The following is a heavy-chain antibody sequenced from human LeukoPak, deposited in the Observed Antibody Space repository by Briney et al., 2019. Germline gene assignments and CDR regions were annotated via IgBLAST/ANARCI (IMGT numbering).Heavy chain of an antibody. V-gene: IGHV3-23*01. J-gene: IGHJ4*02. CDR2: ISGSGVST. Sequence: GGSLRLSCAASGFTFRSYAMSSVRQAPGKGLEWVSGISGSGVSTYYADSVKGRFTISRDNSKNTLYLQMNSLRAEDTAVYYCAKDYHDSSLDYFDYWGQGSLVSVSS. D-gene: IGHD3-22*01. CDR1: GFTFRSYA. CDR3: AKDYHDSSLDYFDY.